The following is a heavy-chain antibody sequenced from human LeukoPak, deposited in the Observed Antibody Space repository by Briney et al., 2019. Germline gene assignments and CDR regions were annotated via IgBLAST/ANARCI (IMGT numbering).Heavy chain of an antibody. CDR3: ARERSEVVAASFDP. V-gene: IGHV1-69*04. Sequence: ASVKVSCKASGGTFSSYAISWVRQAPGQGLEWMGRIIPILGIANYAQKFQGRVTITADKSTSTAYMELSSLRSEDTAVYYCARERSEVVAASFDPWGQGTLVTVSS. D-gene: IGHD2-15*01. J-gene: IGHJ5*02. CDR1: GGTFSSYA. CDR2: IIPILGIA.